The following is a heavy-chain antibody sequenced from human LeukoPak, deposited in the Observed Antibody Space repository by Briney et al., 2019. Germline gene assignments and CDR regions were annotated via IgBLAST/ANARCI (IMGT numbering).Heavy chain of an antibody. CDR1: GFTFSSHW. CDR3: ARDGRTYWFDP. V-gene: IGHV3-7*01. D-gene: IGHD2-21*01. Sequence: GGSLRLSCAASGFTFSSHWMSWVRQAPGKGLEWVANIKQDGSDEYYVDSVKGRLTISRDNAKNSLYLQMNSLRADDTAVYYCARDGRTYWFDPRGQGTLVTVSS. J-gene: IGHJ5*02. CDR2: IKQDGSDE.